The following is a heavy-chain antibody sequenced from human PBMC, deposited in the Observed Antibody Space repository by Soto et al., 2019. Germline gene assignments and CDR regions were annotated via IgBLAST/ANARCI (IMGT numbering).Heavy chain of an antibody. CDR1: GFTFSSYT. V-gene: IGHV3-23*01. CDR3: ARHAMMVSGTHKPSDH. D-gene: IGHD3-22*01. CDR2: ISNGGDTT. Sequence: PGGSLRLSCAASGFTFSSYTLRWVRQAPGKGLEWVSSISNGGDTTYYADSVKGRFTISRDNSWNTLYLEMNSLRAEDTAVYYCARHAMMVSGTHKPSDHWGPGTLVTVSS. J-gene: IGHJ4*02.